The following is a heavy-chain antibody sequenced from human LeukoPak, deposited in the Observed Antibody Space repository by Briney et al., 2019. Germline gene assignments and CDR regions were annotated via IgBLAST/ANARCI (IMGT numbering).Heavy chain of an antibody. D-gene: IGHD2-15*01. V-gene: IGHV3-74*01. CDR3: TRDLGHCTGGTCFPSGPADY. Sequence: PGGSLRLSCAASGFTFSSHWMHWVRQAPGKGLVWVSRIDGDGSNTNYADSVKGRFVISRDNAKNTLFLQMSSLRADDTGVYYCTRDLGHCTGGTCFPSGPADYWGQGTLVTVSS. CDR2: IDGDGSNT. CDR1: GFTFSSHW. J-gene: IGHJ4*02.